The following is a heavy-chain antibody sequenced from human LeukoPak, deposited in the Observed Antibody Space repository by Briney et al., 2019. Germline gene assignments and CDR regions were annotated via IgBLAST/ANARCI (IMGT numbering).Heavy chain of an antibody. CDR3: ARGFLSSSWLDY. CDR2: ISYSGST. D-gene: IGHD6-13*01. V-gene: IGHV4-39*07. CDR1: GDSISSGSYY. Sequence: PSETLSLTCTVSGDSISSGSYYWGWIRQPPGKGLEWIGSISYSGSTYYNPSLKSRVTISVDTSKNQFSLKLTSVTAADTAMYYCARGFLSSSWLDYWGQGTLVTVSS. J-gene: IGHJ4*02.